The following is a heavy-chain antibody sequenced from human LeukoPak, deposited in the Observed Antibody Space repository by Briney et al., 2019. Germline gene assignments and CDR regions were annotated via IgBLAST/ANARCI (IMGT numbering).Heavy chain of an antibody. CDR3: AGDCSGGSCYGAFDI. J-gene: IGHJ3*02. V-gene: IGHV4-30-4*01. CDR1: GASIRSGDYY. D-gene: IGHD2-15*01. Sequence: SQTLSLTCTVSGASIRSGDYYWSWIRQPPGKGLEWIGYIYDSGSTYYNPSLKSRITISVDTSENRFSLKLSSVTATDTAVYYCAGDCSGGSCYGAFDIWGQGTMVTVSS. CDR2: IYDSGST.